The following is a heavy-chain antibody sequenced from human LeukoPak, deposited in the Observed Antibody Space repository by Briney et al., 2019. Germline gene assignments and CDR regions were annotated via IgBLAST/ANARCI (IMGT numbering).Heavy chain of an antibody. J-gene: IGHJ4*02. CDR2: ITGSSAST. CDR1: GFTFSSHE. D-gene: IGHD2/OR15-2a*01. CDR3: TTDFSTDWTQIAY. V-gene: IGHV3-23*01. Sequence: GGSLRLSCAASGFTFSSHEMNWVRQAPGKGLEWVSSITGSSASTYYADSVKGRFTISRDNSKNTLYLQMNSLRAEDMAVYYCTTDFSTDWTQIAYWGQGTPVTVSS.